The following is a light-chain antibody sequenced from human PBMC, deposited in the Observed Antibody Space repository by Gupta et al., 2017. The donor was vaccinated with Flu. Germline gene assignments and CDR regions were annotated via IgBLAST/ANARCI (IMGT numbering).Light chain of an antibody. CDR2: DAS. CDR3: QMRSNWPPYT. Sequence: EIELTQSPATLSLSPGERATLSCRASQSVSTFLAWYQKKHGQAPRLLIYDASNRATGIPARFSGSGCGTNXTLTISXREQEDFAVYYCQMRSNWPPYTFGXGTRMEIK. CDR1: QSVSTF. V-gene: IGKV3-11*01. J-gene: IGKJ2*01.